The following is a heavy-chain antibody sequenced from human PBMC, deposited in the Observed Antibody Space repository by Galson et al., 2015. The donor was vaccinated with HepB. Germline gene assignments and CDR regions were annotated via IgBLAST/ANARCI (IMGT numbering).Heavy chain of an antibody. D-gene: IGHD2/OR15-2a*01. CDR2: ISWNSGSI. V-gene: IGHV3-9*01. CDR3: AKDKSMAKYYYYGMDV. J-gene: IGHJ6*02. CDR1: GFTFDDYA. Sequence: SLRLSCAASGFTFDDYAMHWVRQAPGKGLEWVSGISWNSGSIGYADSVKGRFTISRDNAKNSLYLQMNSLRAEDTALYYCAKDKSMAKYYYYGMDVWGQGTTVTVSS.